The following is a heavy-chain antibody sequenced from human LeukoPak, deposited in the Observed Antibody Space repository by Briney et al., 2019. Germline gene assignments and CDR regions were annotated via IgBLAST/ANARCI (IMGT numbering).Heavy chain of an antibody. D-gene: IGHD5-12*01. Sequence: ASVKVSCKASGYTFISNGISWVRQAPGQGLEWMGWISAYKGNTNYAQKFQGRVTMTSDTSTSTAYMGLRSLRSDDTAVYYCARVPTTDIVATRIDYWGQGTLVTVPS. J-gene: IGHJ4*02. V-gene: IGHV1-18*01. CDR2: ISAYKGNT. CDR3: ARVPTTDIVATRIDY. CDR1: GYTFISNG.